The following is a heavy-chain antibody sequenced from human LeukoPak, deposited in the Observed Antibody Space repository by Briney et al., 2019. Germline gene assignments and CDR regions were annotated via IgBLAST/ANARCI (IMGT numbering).Heavy chain of an antibody. CDR3: ARVLRFSSPVDY. CDR1: GYTFTGYY. J-gene: IGHJ4*02. CDR2: INPNSGAT. Sequence: GASVKVSCKASGYTFTGYYIHWVRQAPGQGLEWMGRINPNSGATSYPQKFQDRVTMTRDKAISTAYMELSSLRSDDTAVYYCARVLRFSSPVDYWGQGTLVTVSS. V-gene: IGHV1-2*06. D-gene: IGHD6-13*01.